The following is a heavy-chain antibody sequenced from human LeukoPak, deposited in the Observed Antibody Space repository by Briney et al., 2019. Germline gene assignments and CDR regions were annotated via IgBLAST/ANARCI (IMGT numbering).Heavy chain of an antibody. D-gene: IGHD6-19*01. J-gene: IGHJ6*02. CDR3: ARVPSPLYSSGWSSYYYGMDV. CDR2: IYSGGST. V-gene: IGHV3-66*01. Sequence: GGSLRLSCAASGFTVSSNYMSWVRQAPGKGLEWVSVIYSGGSTYYADSVKGRFTISRDNSKNTLYLQMNSLRAEDTAVYYCARVPSPLYSSGWSSYYYGMDVWGQGTTVTVSS. CDR1: GFTVSSNY.